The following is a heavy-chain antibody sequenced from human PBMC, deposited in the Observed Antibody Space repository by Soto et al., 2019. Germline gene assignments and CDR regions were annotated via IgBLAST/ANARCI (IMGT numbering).Heavy chain of an antibody. CDR1: GYTFTGYY. V-gene: IGHV1-2*02. CDR3: ASYFARYDSSGYYRHDAFDF. D-gene: IGHD3-22*01. Sequence: ASVKVSCKASGYTFTGYYMHWVRQAPGQGLEWMGWINPNSGGTNYAQKFQGRVTMTRDTSISTAHMELSRLRSDDTAVYYCASYFARYDSSGYYRHDAFDFWGQGTMVTVSS. CDR2: INPNSGGT. J-gene: IGHJ3*01.